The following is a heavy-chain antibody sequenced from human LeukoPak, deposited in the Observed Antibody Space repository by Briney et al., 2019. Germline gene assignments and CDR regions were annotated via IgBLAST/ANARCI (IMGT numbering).Heavy chain of an antibody. J-gene: IGHJ4*02. CDR3: ARDIRTSIAAPDY. V-gene: IGHV3-21*01. CDR1: GFTFSSYS. Sequence: GGSLRLSCAASGFTFSSYSMNWVRQAPGKGLEWVSSISSSSSYIYYADSVKGRFTISRDNAKNSLYLQMNSLRAEDTAVYYCARDIRTSIAAPDYWGQGTLVTVSS. D-gene: IGHD6-6*01. CDR2: ISSSSSYI.